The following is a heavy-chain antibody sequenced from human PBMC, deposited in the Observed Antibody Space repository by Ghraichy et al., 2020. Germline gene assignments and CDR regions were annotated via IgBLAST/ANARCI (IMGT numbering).Heavy chain of an antibody. CDR2: ISATGGNT. CDR1: GFSFSNYA. J-gene: IGHJ4*02. D-gene: IGHD1-14*01. CDR3: AKDKIGTSTAFDS. V-gene: IGHV3-23*01. Sequence: GGSLRLSCTASGFSFSNYAMTWVREAPGKGLEWVTDISATGGNTHYADSVKGRFTISRDNSKDTLYLQMNTLRAEDTAVYSCAKDKIGTSTAFDSWGQGTLVTVSS.